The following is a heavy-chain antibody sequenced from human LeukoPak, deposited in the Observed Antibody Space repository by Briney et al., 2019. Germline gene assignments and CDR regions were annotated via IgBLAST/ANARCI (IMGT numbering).Heavy chain of an antibody. D-gene: IGHD2-2*01. CDR2: VYHSGST. CDR1: GGSTNNYY. J-gene: IGHJ4*02. Sequence: SETLSLTCIVSGGSTNNYYWSWIRQPPGKGLEWIGSVYHSGSTYYNPSLKSRVTISVDTSKNQFSLNLSSVTAADTAVYYCARGPTYQPIDYWGQGTLVTVSS. V-gene: IGHV4-38-2*02. CDR3: ARGPTYQPIDY.